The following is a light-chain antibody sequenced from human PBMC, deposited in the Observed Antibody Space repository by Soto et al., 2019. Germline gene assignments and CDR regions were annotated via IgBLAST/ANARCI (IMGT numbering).Light chain of an antibody. Sequence: EIVLTQSPATLSLSPGERATLSCRATQSVRSSLAWYLQQPGQAPRLLIYDASKRATGLPARFSGSGSGTDFTLTISSLEPKDFAVYYCQQRSNWPGTFGQGTKVEIK. V-gene: IGKV3-11*01. J-gene: IGKJ1*01. CDR2: DAS. CDR1: QSVRSS. CDR3: QQRSNWPGT.